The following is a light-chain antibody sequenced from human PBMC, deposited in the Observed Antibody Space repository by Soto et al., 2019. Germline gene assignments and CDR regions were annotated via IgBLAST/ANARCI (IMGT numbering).Light chain of an antibody. CDR2: GAS. CDR1: QSVSNSY. CDR3: QHYHSSSLFT. J-gene: IGKJ3*01. Sequence: EIVLTQSPGTLSLSLGERGTLSCRASQSVSNSYLAWYQQKPGQAPRLLIYGASNRATGIPDRFSGSGSGTDFTLTISRLEPEDFAVYYCQHYHSSSLFTFGPGTKVDIK. V-gene: IGKV3-20*01.